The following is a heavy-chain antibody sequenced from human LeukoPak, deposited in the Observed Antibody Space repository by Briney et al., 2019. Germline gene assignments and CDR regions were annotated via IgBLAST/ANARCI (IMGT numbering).Heavy chain of an antibody. CDR1: GGTFSSYA. J-gene: IGHJ6*02. CDR2: IIPILGIA. V-gene: IGHV1-69*04. CDR3: ARDRSYGSYGMDV. D-gene: IGHD5-18*01. Sequence: SVKVSCKASGGTFSSYAISWVRQAPGQGLEWMGRIIPILGIANYAQKFQGRVTITADKSTSTAYMELSSLRSEDTAVYYCARDRSYGSYGMDVWGQGTTVTVSS.